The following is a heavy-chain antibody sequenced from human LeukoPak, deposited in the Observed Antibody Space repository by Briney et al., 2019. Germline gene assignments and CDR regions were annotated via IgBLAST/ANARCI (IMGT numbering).Heavy chain of an antibody. J-gene: IGHJ4*02. CDR3: ARGEGLFDY. Sequence: TGGSLRLSCTASGFTFGDYAMSWFRQAPGKGLEWVSVIYSGGRTKYADPVKGRFTISRDNSKNTLYLQMNSLRAEDTAVYYCARGEGLFDYWGQGTLVTVSS. CDR2: IYSGGRT. CDR1: GFTFGDYA. V-gene: IGHV3-53*01.